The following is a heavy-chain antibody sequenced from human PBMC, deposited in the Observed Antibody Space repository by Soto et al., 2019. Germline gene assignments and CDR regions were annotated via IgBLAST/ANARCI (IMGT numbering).Heavy chain of an antibody. CDR2: IYPGDSDT. V-gene: IGHV5-51*01. D-gene: IGHD3-9*01. Sequence: GESLKISCKGSGYSFTSYWIGWVRQMPGKGLEWMGIIYPGDSDTRYSPSFQGQVTISADKSISTAYLQWSSLKASDTAMYYCARGPGGYYDILTGYLNFDYWGQGTLVTVSS. J-gene: IGHJ4*02. CDR1: GYSFTSYW. CDR3: ARGPGGYYDILTGYLNFDY.